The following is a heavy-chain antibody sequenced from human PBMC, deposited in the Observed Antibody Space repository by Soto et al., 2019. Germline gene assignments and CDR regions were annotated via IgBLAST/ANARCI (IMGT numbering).Heavy chain of an antibody. V-gene: IGHV4-61*01. J-gene: IGHJ5*02. CDR3: GRVPVDTYMIYWSDP. CDR1: GDSVTSGSHY. CDR2: IFYSENT. Sequence: SETLSLTSTVSGDSVTSGSHYWSWIRQPPGKGLEYIGYIFYSENTSYHPSLKSRVTISVDTSKNLFSLRLDSVTAADTAVYYCGRVPVDTYMIYWSDPWGQGTLVTVSS. D-gene: IGHD3-16*01.